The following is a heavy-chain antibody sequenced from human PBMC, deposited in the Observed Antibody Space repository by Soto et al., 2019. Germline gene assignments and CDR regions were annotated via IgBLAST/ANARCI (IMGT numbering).Heavy chain of an antibody. CDR1: GGSFSGYY. CDR2: INHSGSP. Sequence: SETLSLTCAVYGGSFSGYYWSWIRQPPGKGLEWIGEINHSGSPNYNPSLKSRVTISVDTSKNQFSLKLSSVTAADTAVYYCARGGLYGRDAFDIWGQGTMVTVSS. CDR3: ARGGLYGRDAFDI. J-gene: IGHJ3*02. V-gene: IGHV4-34*01. D-gene: IGHD3-10*01.